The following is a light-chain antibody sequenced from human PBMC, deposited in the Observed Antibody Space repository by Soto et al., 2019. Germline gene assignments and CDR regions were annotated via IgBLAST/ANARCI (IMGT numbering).Light chain of an antibody. CDR1: QSVSSSY. Sequence: EVVLTQSPGTLALSRWERATLSCRASQSVSSSYLAWYQHRPGQAPRLLIFGASSRATGIPDRFSGSGSGTDFTLTISSLEPEDFAVYYCQQRSNWWTFGQGTKVDIK. V-gene: IGKV3D-20*02. J-gene: IGKJ1*01. CDR3: QQRSNWWT. CDR2: GAS.